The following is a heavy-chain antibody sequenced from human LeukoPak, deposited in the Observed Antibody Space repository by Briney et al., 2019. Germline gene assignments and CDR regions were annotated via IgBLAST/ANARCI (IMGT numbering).Heavy chain of an antibody. D-gene: IGHD1-14*01. CDR2: MYYSGST. J-gene: IGHJ6*02. V-gene: IGHV4-59*01. CDR3: ARDKVTSGGMGV. Sequence: SETLSLTCTVSGGSISSYYCSWIRQPPGKGLEWIGYMYYSGSTNYNPSLKSRVTISKDMSKNQFSLKLSSMTAADTAVYYCARDKVTSGGMGVWGQGTTVTVSS. CDR1: GGSISSYY.